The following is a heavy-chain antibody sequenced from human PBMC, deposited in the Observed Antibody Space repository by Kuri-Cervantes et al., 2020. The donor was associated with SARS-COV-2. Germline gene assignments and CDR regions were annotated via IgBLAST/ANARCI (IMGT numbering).Heavy chain of an antibody. Sequence: GESLKISCKASGYTFTSYYMHWVRQAPGQGLEWMGWINPNSGGTNYAQKFQGRVTMTRDTSISTAYMGLSRLRSDDTAVYYCARDPTMIVVHNYYYYMDVWGKGTTVTVSS. CDR3: ARDPTMIVVHNYYYYMDV. J-gene: IGHJ6*03. V-gene: IGHV1-2*02. CDR2: INPNSGGT. D-gene: IGHD3-22*01. CDR1: GYTFTSYY.